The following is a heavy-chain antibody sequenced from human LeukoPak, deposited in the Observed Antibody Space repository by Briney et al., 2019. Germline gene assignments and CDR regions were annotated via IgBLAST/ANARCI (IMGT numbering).Heavy chain of an antibody. D-gene: IGHD1-26*01. V-gene: IGHV6-1*01. CDR2: TYYRSKWYY. J-gene: IGHJ4*02. CDR3: ARGGLVRSPRGYFDF. CDR1: GDSVSSNTGG. Sequence: SQTLSLTCAISGDSVSSNTGGWNWIRQSPSRGLEWLGRTYYRSKWYYDYAVSVKSRISINPDTSRNQFSLQLNSVTPDDTAVYYCARGGLVRSPRGYFDFWGQGALVTVSS.